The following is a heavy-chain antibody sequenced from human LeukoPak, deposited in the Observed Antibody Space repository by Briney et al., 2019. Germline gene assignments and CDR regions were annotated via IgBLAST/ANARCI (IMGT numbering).Heavy chain of an antibody. D-gene: IGHD3-10*01. CDR1: GYTFTSYG. Sequence: ASVKVSCTASGYTFTSYGISWVRQAPGQGLEWMGWISAYNGNTNYAQKLQGRVTMTTDTSTSTAYMELRSLRSDDTAVYYCARDPSLWFGELLPRSNWFDPWGQGTLVTVSS. CDR2: ISAYNGNT. V-gene: IGHV1-18*01. J-gene: IGHJ5*02. CDR3: ARDPSLWFGELLPRSNWFDP.